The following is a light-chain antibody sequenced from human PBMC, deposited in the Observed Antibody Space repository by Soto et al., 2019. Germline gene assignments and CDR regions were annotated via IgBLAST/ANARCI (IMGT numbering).Light chain of an antibody. J-gene: IGLJ3*02. CDR2: GDG. CDR3: QSYDTSLSTWV. Sequence: QSVLTRPPSVSGAPGQRVTLSCSGRTSNIGAGYDVHWYQQVPATAPKLLIYGDGKRPSGVPDRFSNSKSATSASLAITGLQAEYEADYYCQSYDTSLSTWVFGGGTQLTVL. CDR1: TSNIGAGYD. V-gene: IGLV1-40*01.